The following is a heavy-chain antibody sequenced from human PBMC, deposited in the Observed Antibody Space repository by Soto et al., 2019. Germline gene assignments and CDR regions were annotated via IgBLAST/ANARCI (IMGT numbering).Heavy chain of an antibody. CDR2: ISASGRST. V-gene: IGHV3-23*01. Sequence: GGSLRLSCTASGFTFSNSAMTWARQAPGKGLEWVSIISASGRSTYHAASVKGRFTISRDNSKDTLYLQMTRLRAEDTATYYCAKDGQWLDVYLEFWCQATRVTVSS. J-gene: IGHJ4*02. D-gene: IGHD6-19*01. CDR3: AKDGQWLDVYLEF. CDR1: GFTFSNSA.